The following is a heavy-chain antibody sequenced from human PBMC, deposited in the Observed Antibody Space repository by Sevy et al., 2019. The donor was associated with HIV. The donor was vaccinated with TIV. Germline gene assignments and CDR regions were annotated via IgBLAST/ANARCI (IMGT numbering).Heavy chain of an antibody. CDR2: IWYDGSNK. V-gene: IGHV3-33*06. CDR1: GFTFSSYG. J-gene: IGHJ6*03. Sequence: GGSLRLSCAASGFTFSSYGMHWVRQAPGKGLEWVAVIWYDGSNKHYANSVKGRFTISRDNSKNTLYLQMNSLRAEDAAVYYCAKDQKDIVVVPAATSSYYYYYMDVWGKGTTVTVSS. D-gene: IGHD2-2*01. CDR3: AKDQKDIVVVPAATSSYYYYYMDV.